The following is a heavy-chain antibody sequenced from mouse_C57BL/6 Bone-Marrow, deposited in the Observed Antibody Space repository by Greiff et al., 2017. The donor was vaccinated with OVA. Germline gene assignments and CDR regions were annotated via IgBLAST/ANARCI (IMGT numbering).Heavy chain of an antibody. Sequence: QVQLQQPGAELARPGASVKLSCKASGYTFTSYGISWVKQRTGQGLEWIGEIYPRSGNTYYNEKFKGKATLTADKSSSTAYMELRSLTSEDSAVYFCARLGYYGSSNWYFDVWGTGTTVTVSS. J-gene: IGHJ1*03. CDR3: ARLGYYGSSNWYFDV. CDR1: GYTFTSYG. D-gene: IGHD1-1*01. V-gene: IGHV1-81*01. CDR2: IYPRSGNT.